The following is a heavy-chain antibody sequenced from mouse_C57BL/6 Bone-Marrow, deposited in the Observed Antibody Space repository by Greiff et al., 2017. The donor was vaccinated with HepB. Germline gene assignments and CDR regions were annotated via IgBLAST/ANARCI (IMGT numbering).Heavy chain of an antibody. CDR3: ARGRSTDGNYVPFAY. J-gene: IGHJ2*01. CDR1: GYTFTSYW. CDR2: IYPGSGST. D-gene: IGHD2-1*01. Sequence: QVQLQQPGAELVKPGASVKMSCKASGYTFTSYWITWVKQRPGQGLEWIGDIYPGSGSTNYNEKFKSKATLTVDTSSSTAYMQLSSLTSEDSAVYYCARGRSTDGNYVPFAYWGQGTTLTVSS. V-gene: IGHV1-55*01.